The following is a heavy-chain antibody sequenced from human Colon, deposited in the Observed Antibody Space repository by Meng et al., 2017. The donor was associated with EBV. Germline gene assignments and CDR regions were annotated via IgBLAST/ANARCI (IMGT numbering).Heavy chain of an antibody. Sequence: QVPPQQWGAGLFKPSETLSLTCAVYGGSFSGHYWTWIRQPPGKGLEWIGEINHSGSTNSNPSLKSRVTISTDTSKNQFSLKVKSVTAADTAVYFCARLYPPDQWLLTSDTSEYWGQGTLVTVSS. J-gene: IGHJ4*02. D-gene: IGHD6-19*01. CDR2: INHSGST. CDR3: ARLYPPDQWLLTSDTSEY. CDR1: GGSFSGHY. V-gene: IGHV4-34*01.